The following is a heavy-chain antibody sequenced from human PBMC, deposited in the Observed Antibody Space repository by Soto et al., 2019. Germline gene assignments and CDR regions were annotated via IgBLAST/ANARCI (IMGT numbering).Heavy chain of an antibody. CDR3: ARDRTYYGSGSKGMDF. V-gene: IGHV3-30*02. J-gene: IGHJ6*02. CDR2: IRYDGNNI. Sequence: PGGSLRLSCAASGFTFSSYGMHWVRQAPGKGLEWLAIIRYDGNNIYYADSVKGRFTISRDNSKNTLFLQMDSLRADDTAVYYCARDRTYYGSGSKGMDFCGQGTTVTVSS. CDR1: GFTFSSYG. D-gene: IGHD3-10*01.